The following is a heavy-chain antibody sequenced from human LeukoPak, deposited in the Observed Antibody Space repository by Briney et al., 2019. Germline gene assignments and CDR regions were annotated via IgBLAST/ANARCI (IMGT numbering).Heavy chain of an antibody. CDR2: IKSSGSPI. D-gene: IGHD3-22*01. J-gene: IGHJ4*02. Sequence: GGSLRLSCAASGFTFSDYCMAWIRQAPGKGLEWVSYIKSSGSPIYYADSVKGRFTVSRDNAKNSLYLQVNSLRAEDTAVYYCARDLDYYESVGYYGYWGQGTLVTVSS. CDR1: GFTFSDYC. CDR3: ARDLDYYESVGYYGY. V-gene: IGHV3-11*01.